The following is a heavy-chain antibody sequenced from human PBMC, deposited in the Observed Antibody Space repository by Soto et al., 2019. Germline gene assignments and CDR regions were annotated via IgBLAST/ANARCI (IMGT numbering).Heavy chain of an antibody. D-gene: IGHD3-9*01. CDR3: AKATGYDILTDLVGDVDC. J-gene: IGHJ4*02. CDR1: GFTFGSYA. V-gene: IGHV3-30*18. Sequence: QVQLVQSGGGVVQPGRSLRLSCAASGFTFGSYAMHWVRQAPGKGLEWVAVISHDGRNKDYVDSVKGRFTISSDTSKNTLYLQMNSLRVEDTAVYYCAKATGYDILTDLVGDVDCWGPGTLVTVS. CDR2: ISHDGRNK.